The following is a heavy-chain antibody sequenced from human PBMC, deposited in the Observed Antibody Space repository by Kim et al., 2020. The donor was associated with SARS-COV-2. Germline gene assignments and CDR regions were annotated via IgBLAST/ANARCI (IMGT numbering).Heavy chain of an antibody. D-gene: IGHD3-10*01. CDR3: ARDTIMSSGSKLLWFGTYGMDV. V-gene: IGHV3-48*02. CDR1: GFTFSSYS. Sequence: GGSLRLSCAASGFTFSSYSMNWVRQAPGKGLEWVSYISSSSSTIYYADSVKGRFTISRDNAKNSLYLQMNSLRDEDTAVYYCARDTIMSSGSKLLWFGTYGMDVWGQGTTVTVSS. CDR2: ISSSSSTI. J-gene: IGHJ6*02.